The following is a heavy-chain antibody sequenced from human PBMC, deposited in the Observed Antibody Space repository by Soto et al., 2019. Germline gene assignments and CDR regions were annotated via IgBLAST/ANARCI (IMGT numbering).Heavy chain of an antibody. Sequence: PGGSLRLSCSASGFTFSSFAMHWVRQAPGKGLEYISSISDTGGYTPYADSVKGRFTISRDNSKNTLYLQMSSLRPDDTAVYYCVTDHGTAGVRGGLASWGQGA. CDR2: ISDTGGYT. D-gene: IGHD3-10*01. CDR3: VTDHGTAGVRGGLAS. V-gene: IGHV3-64D*06. J-gene: IGHJ4*02. CDR1: GFTFSSFA.